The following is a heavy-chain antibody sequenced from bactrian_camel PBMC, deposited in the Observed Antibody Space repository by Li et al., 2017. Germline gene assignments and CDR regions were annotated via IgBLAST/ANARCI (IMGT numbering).Heavy chain of an antibody. D-gene: IGHD2*01. V-gene: IGHV3S26*01. Sequence: HVQLVESGGGSVQTGGSLRLSCAVSGYSITTYCLAWFRQAPGKEREGVADIRGDGRSTYSDSVKGRFTISKDNAKNTLYLQMDSLKPEDTAMYYCAAVRRSGINCADAYNSWGQGTQVTVS. CDR2: IRGDGRS. CDR3: AAVRRSGINCADAYNS. J-gene: IGHJ6*01. CDR1: GYSITTYC.